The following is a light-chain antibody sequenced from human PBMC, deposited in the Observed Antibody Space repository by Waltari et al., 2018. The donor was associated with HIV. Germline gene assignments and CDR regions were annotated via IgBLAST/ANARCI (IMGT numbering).Light chain of an antibody. CDR2: AAS. CDR3: QQSYSTLRT. CDR1: QNIRNY. V-gene: IGKV1-39*01. J-gene: IGKJ1*01. Sequence: DIQMTQSPSSLSASVGDRVTITCRASQNIRNYLNWYQQKPGKAPKLLIYAASSLESGVPPRFSGGGSATDFILTISSLQPEDFATYYCQQSYSTLRTFGQGTKVEIK.